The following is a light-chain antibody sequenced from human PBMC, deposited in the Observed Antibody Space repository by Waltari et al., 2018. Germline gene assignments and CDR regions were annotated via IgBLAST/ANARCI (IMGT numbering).Light chain of an antibody. CDR1: QSLLDSEDGNTY. CDR2: EVS. J-gene: IGKJ1*01. CDR3: MQAVEFPWT. V-gene: IGKV2-40*01. Sequence: DIVMTQTPLSLPVTLGEPASISCRSSQSLLDSEDGNTYLEWYLQKPGQSPQILIYEVSNRASVVPDRFSGSGSDTDFTLKISRVEAEDVGVYYCMQAVEFPWTFGQGTKVEIK.